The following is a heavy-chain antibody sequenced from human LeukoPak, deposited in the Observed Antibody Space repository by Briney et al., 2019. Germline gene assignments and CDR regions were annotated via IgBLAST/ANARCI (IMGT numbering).Heavy chain of an antibody. D-gene: IGHD2-21*02. CDR1: GFTFSSYE. CDR3: ARGRPRLTQDNWFDP. V-gene: IGHV3-48*03. CDR2: ISSSGSTI. J-gene: IGHJ5*02. Sequence: GRSLRLSCAASGFTFSSYEMNWVRQAPGKGLEWVSYISSSGSTIYYADSVKGRFTISRDNAKNSLYLQMNSLRAEDTAVYYCARGRPRLTQDNWFDPWGQGTLVTVSS.